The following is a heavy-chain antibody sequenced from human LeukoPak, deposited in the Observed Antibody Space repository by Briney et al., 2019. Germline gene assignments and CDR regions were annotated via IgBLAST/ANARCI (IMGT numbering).Heavy chain of an antibody. D-gene: IGHD6-13*01. CDR2: ISSSGSTI. J-gene: IGHJ4*02. CDR1: GFTFSSYE. CDR3: ARDIAAAGDLNFDY. V-gene: IGHV3-48*03. Sequence: PGGSLRLSCAASGFTFSSYEMNWVRQAPGKGLEWVSYISSSGSTIYYADPVKGRFTISRDNAKNSLYLQMNSLRAEDTAVYYCARDIAAAGDLNFDYWGQGTLVTVSS.